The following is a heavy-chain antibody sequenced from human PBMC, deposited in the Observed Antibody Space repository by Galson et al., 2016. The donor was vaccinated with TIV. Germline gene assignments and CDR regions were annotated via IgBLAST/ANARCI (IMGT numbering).Heavy chain of an antibody. D-gene: IGHD3-16*01. CDR2: IYYSRHT. CDR3: ARQEQEMEAPLWD. J-gene: IGHJ4*02. V-gene: IGHV4-39*01. Sequence: TLSLTCPVSGDSISSSRHFWGWIRQPPGKGLEWIGTIYYSRHTYYTSSLKSRVTVSVDASRNQFSLKLTSVTASDTAIYYCARQEQEMEAPLWDWGQGTLVTVSS. CDR1: GDSISSSRHF.